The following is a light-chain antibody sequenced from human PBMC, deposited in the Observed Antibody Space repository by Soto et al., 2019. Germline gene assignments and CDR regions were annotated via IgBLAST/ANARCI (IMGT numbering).Light chain of an antibody. V-gene: IGKV3-20*01. CDR1: RSITTRY. CDR2: GAS. CDR3: QQYGSSPT. Sequence: EIVLTQSPGTLSLFPGERATLSCRGSRSITTRYLAWYQQKPGQAPRLLIYGASSRATGIPDRFSGGGSGTDFTLTISRLEPEDFAVYHCQQYGSSPTFGQGTRLEIK. J-gene: IGKJ5*01.